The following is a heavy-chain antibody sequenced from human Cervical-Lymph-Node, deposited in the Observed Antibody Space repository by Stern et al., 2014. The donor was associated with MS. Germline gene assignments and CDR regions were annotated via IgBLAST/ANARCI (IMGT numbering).Heavy chain of an antibody. V-gene: IGHV1-8*01. Sequence: VQLVEPGAEVKKPGASVKGSCKASGYTFSSYDITRVRQASGHGLEWMGWMNPYSGNTGYAQKFKGRVSMTSDPSISTVYMELTSLTSDDTAVYFCARAVRNQLLSEYWGQGTLVTVSS. CDR2: MNPYSGNT. D-gene: IGHD1-14*01. CDR1: GYTFSSYD. J-gene: IGHJ4*02. CDR3: ARAVRNQLLSEY.